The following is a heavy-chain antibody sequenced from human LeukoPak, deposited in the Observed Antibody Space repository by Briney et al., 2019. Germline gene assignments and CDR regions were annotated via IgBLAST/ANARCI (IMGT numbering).Heavy chain of an antibody. CDR3: ARSRIRIPIFGVVTYYFDY. CDR2: IYTSGST. V-gene: IGHV4-61*02. CDR1: GGSISSGSYY. J-gene: IGHJ4*02. Sequence: PSETLSLTCTVSGGSISSGSYYWSWIRQPAGKGLEWIGRIYTSGSTNYNPSLKSRVTISVDTSKNQFSLKLSSVTAADTAVYYCARSRIRIPIFGVVTYYFDYWGQGTLVTVSS. D-gene: IGHD3-3*01.